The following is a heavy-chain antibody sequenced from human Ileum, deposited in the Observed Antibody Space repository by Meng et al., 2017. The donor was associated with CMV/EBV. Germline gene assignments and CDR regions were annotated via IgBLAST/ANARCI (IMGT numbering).Heavy chain of an antibody. CDR2: IFYNGVS. J-gene: IGHJ5*02. V-gene: IGHV4-30-4*08. CDR1: GGSISSGDYY. Sequence: CTGSGGSISSGDYYWSWIRQPPGNVPEWIGYIFYNGVSYSNPSLKSRVTMSVDTSKNQFSLRLTSATAADTAVYYCARKSLNWFDPWGQGILVTVSS. CDR3: ARKSLNWFDP.